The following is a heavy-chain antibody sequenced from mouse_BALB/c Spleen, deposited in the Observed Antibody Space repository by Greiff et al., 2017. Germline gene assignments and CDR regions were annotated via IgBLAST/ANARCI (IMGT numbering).Heavy chain of an antibody. J-gene: IGHJ2*01. CDR2: ISSGGGNT. CDR3: ARGGDENYFDY. D-gene: IGHD3-3*01. CDR1: GFTFSSYT. V-gene: IGHV5-9*03. Sequence: EVMLVESGGGLVKPGGSLKLSCAASGFTFSSYTMSWVRQTPEKRLEWVATISSGGGNTYYPDSVKGRFTISRDNAKNNLYLQMSSLRSEDTALYYRARGGDENYFDYWGQGTTLTVSS.